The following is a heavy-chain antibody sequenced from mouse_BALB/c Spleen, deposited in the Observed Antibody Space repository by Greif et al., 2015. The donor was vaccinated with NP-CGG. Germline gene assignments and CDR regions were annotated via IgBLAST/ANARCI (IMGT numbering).Heavy chain of an antibody. Sequence: QVQLQQPGAELVKPGASVKLSCKASGYTFTSYYMYWVKQRPGQGLEWIGEINPSNGGTNFNEKFESKATLTVDKSSSTAYMQLSSLTSEDSAVYYCTRYYRYYFDYWGQGTTLTVSS. D-gene: IGHD2-14*01. CDR1: GYTFTSYY. CDR2: INPSNGGT. J-gene: IGHJ2*01. V-gene: IGHV1S81*02. CDR3: TRYYRYYFDY.